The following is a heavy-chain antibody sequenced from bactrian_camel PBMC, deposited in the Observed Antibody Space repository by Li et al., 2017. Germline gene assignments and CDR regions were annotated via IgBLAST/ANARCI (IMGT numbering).Heavy chain of an antibody. CDR2: IASNGRT. CDR3: AAGSYPRGYCNEEWADFGY. Sequence: HVQLVESGGGSVQAGESLRLSCAASGYTHIDYCVGWFRLTPGKEREGVATIASNGRTEFADSVKGRFDISKDNAKNTLYLQMNGLKPEDTAMYYCAAGSYPRGYCNEEWADFGYWGQGTQVTVS. CDR1: GYTHIDYC. D-gene: IGHD4*01. V-gene: IGHV3S53*01. J-gene: IGHJ6*01.